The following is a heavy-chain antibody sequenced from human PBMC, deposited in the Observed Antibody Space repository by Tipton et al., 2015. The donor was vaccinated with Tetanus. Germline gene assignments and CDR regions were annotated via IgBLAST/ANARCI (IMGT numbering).Heavy chain of an antibody. CDR2: IYPGDSDT. V-gene: IGHV5-51*01. J-gene: IGHJ5*02. CDR1: GYSFNIYW. Sequence: QSGAEVKKAGESLKISCKGSGYSFNIYWIAWVRQMPGKGLEWMGIIYPGDSDTTYSPSFEGQVTISADKSISTAYLQWNNLKASDTAIYFCARLPKHYSASGSTWGQGTLVTVSS. CDR3: ARLPKHYSASGST. D-gene: IGHD3-10*01.